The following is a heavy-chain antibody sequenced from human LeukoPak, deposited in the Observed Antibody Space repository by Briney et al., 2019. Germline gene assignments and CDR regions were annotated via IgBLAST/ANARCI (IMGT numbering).Heavy chain of an antibody. CDR1: GFTFSDYY. J-gene: IGHJ4*02. CDR3: ARVLLADGYKEMAVVGYFDY. Sequence: GGSLRLSCAASGFTFSDYYMSWIRQPPGKGLEWVSYISSSGSTKYYADSVKGRFTLSRDNAKNSLYLQMNSLRAEDTAVYYCARVLLADGYKEMAVVGYFDYWGQGTLVTVSS. CDR2: ISSSGSTK. V-gene: IGHV3-11*04. D-gene: IGHD5-24*01.